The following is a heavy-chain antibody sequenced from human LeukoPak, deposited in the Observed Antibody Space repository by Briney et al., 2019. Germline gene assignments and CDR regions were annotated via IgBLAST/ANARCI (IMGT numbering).Heavy chain of an antibody. CDR1: GGSISSYY. CDR3: ARGAYSGYDYYFDY. D-gene: IGHD5-12*01. Sequence: SETLSLTCTVSGGSISSYYWSWIRQPPGKGLEWIGYIYYSGSTNYNPSLKSRVTISVDTSKNQFSLKLSSVTAADTAVYYCARGAYSGYDYYFDYWGQGTLVTVSS. CDR2: IYYSGST. V-gene: IGHV4-59*12. J-gene: IGHJ4*02.